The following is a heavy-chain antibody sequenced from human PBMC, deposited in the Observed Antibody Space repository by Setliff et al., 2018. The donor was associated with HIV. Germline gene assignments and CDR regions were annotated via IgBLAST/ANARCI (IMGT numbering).Heavy chain of an antibody. Sequence: GGSLRLSCAASGFTVSGYYMAWVRQAPGKGLEWVSTIYSGGSTYHADSVKGRFTLSRDTSKNTLYLQMNSLRAEETGVYYCARGRESAFDIWGQGTMVTVSS. V-gene: IGHV3-66*01. CDR1: GFTVSGYY. J-gene: IGHJ3*02. CDR3: ARGRESAFDI. CDR2: IYSGGST.